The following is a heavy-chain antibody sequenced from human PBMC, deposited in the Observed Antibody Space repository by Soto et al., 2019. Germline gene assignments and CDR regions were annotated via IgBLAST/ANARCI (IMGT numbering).Heavy chain of an antibody. CDR2: IYSSGST. Sequence: KTSETLSLTCTVSGDSVSSDNCYWTWIRQPPGKGLEWIGYIYSSGSTNYNPSLKSRVTISVDTSRNQFSLKLTSLTAADTAVYYCARDIRGYSRAFDYWGQGTLVTVSS. CDR3: ARDIRGYSRAFDY. D-gene: IGHD5-18*01. CDR1: GDSVSSDNCY. V-gene: IGHV4-61*01. J-gene: IGHJ4*02.